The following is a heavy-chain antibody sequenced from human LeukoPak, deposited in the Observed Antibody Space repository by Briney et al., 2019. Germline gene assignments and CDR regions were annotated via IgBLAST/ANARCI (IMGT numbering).Heavy chain of an antibody. CDR1: GFTFSSYS. D-gene: IGHD3-3*01. Sequence: GGSLRLSCAASGFTFSSYSMNWVRQAPGKGLGWVSSISSSSSYIYYADSVKGRFTISRDNAKNSLYLQMNSLRAEDTAVYYCARDPPYYDFWSSPPGFDYWGQGTLVTVSS. CDR3: ARDPPYYDFWSSPPGFDY. V-gene: IGHV3-21*01. CDR2: ISSSSSYI. J-gene: IGHJ4*02.